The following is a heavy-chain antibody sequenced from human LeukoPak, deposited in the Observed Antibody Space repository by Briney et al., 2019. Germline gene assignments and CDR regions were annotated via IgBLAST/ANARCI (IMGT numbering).Heavy chain of an antibody. D-gene: IGHD3-22*01. J-gene: IGHJ4*02. Sequence: SETLSLTCTVSGNSISSGDNYWSWIRQPAGKGLEWIGRIYTSGSTNYNPSLKSRVTISVDTSKNQFSLKLSSVTAADTAVYYCARTYYYDSSGLPLWGQGTLVTVSS. CDR3: ARTYYYDSSGLPL. V-gene: IGHV4-61*02. CDR1: GNSISSGDNY. CDR2: IYTSGST.